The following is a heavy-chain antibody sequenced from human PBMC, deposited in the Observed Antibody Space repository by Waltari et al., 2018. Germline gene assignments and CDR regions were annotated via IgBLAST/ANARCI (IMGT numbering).Heavy chain of an antibody. CDR2: IRYDGSDK. CDR3: ARKEMTTTYYFDY. J-gene: IGHJ4*02. V-gene: IGHV3-30*02. CDR1: GFTFSSYC. D-gene: IGHD1-1*01. Sequence: QVQLVESGGGVVQPGGSLRLSCAASGFTFSSYCMHWVRRAPGKGLEWVAFIRYDGSDKNYADSVKGRFTISRDNSKNTLYLQLNSLRPEDTSVYYCARKEMTTTYYFDYWGQGTLVTVSS.